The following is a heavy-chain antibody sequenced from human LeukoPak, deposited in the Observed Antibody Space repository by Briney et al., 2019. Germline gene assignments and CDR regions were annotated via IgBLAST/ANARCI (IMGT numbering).Heavy chain of an antibody. D-gene: IGHD2-15*01. CDR2: INQDGSEK. V-gene: IGHV3-7*01. CDR3: ARERASGYCSGGGCYGYFDY. CDR1: GFTFSSYA. Sequence: GGSLRLSCAASGFTFSSYAMHWVRQAPGKGLEWVANINQDGSEKFYVDSVKGRFIISRDNAKNSLYLQFNSLRAEDTSVYYCARERASGYCSGGGCYGYFDYWGQGTLVIVSS. J-gene: IGHJ4*02.